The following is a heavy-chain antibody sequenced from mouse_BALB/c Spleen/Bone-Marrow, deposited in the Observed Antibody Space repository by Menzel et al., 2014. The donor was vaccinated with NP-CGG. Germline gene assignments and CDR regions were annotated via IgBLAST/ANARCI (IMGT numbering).Heavy chain of an antibody. CDR1: AYSITSGYG. V-gene: IGHV3-1*02. D-gene: IGHD2-14*01. CDR2: IHYSGYT. Sequence: EVKLVESGPDLVKPSQSLSLTCTVTAYSITSGYGWHWIRQFPGNKLEWMAYIHYSGYTDYNSSLKSRISITRDTSKNQFFLQLNSVTSEVSAAYSCAREDRYAAFFAYRSRGTLVTISA. CDR3: AREDRYAAFFAY. J-gene: IGHJ3*01.